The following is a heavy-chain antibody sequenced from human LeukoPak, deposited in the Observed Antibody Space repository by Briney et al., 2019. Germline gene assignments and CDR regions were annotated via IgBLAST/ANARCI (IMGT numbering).Heavy chain of an antibody. CDR2: IYYSGST. D-gene: IGHD3-10*01. V-gene: IGHV4-39*01. J-gene: IGHJ4*02. Sequence: PSETLSLTCTVSGGSISSNSYYWGWIRQPPGTGLECIGSIYYSGSTYYNPSLKSRVTISVDTSKNQFSLKLSSVTAADTAVYYCARLHLFTISFDYWGQGTLVTVSS. CDR3: ARLHLFTISFDY. CDR1: GGSISSNSYY.